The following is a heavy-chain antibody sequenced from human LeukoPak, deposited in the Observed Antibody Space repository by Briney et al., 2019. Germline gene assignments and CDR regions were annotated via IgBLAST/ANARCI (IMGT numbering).Heavy chain of an antibody. J-gene: IGHJ4*02. CDR2: IYYSGST. Sequence: PSETLSLTCTVSGGSISSSSYYWGWIRQPPGKGLEWIGSIYYSGSTYYNPSLKSRVTISVDTSKNQFSLKLSSVTAADTAVYYCARDSYTPVDTAIVFFDYWGQGTLVTVSS. D-gene: IGHD5-18*01. V-gene: IGHV4-39*07. CDR3: ARDSYTPVDTAIVFFDY. CDR1: GGSISSSSYY.